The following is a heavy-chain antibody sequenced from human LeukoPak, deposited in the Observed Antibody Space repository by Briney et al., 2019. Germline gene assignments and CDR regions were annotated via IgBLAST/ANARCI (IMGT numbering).Heavy chain of an antibody. J-gene: IGHJ6*02. D-gene: IGHD6-6*01. Sequence: GGSLRLSCAASGFTFSSYAMSWVRQAPGKGLEWVSAISGSGGSTYYADSVKGRFTISRDNSKNTLYLQMNSLRAEDTAVYYCAKALYSSSFYYYGMDVWGQGTTATVSS. V-gene: IGHV3-23*01. CDR1: GFTFSSYA. CDR2: ISGSGGST. CDR3: AKALYSSSFYYYGMDV.